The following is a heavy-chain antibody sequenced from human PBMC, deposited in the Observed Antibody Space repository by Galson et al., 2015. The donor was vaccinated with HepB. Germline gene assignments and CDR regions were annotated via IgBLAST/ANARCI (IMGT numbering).Heavy chain of an antibody. D-gene: IGHD3-22*01. CDR3: ARVRGYSDFYVPGVVWD. V-gene: IGHV4-59*08. J-gene: IGHJ4*02. CDR2: IYNSGTSYMSDSGTT. CDR1: GGSIDGYY. Sequence: QGQLQESGPGLVKPSETLSLTCTVSGGSIDGYYWTWIRQPPGKGLEWIGYIYNSGTSYMSDSGTTNYNPSLRGRVSISVDASKNHLSLELNSVTAADTAVYYCARVRGYSDFYVPGVVWDWGQGTLVTVS.